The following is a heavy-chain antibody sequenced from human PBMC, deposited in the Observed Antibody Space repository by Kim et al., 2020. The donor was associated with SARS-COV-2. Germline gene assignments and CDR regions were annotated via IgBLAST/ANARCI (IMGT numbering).Heavy chain of an antibody. CDR1: GFTFSDYY. V-gene: IGHV3-11*06. Sequence: GGSLRLSCAASGFTFSDYYMSWIRQAPGKGLEWVSYISSSSSYTNYADSVKGRFTISRDNAKNSLYLQMNSLRAEDTAVYYCARCARFYDSSGYANDYWGQGTLVTVSS. J-gene: IGHJ4*02. D-gene: IGHD3-22*01. CDR2: ISSSSSYT. CDR3: ARCARFYDSSGYANDY.